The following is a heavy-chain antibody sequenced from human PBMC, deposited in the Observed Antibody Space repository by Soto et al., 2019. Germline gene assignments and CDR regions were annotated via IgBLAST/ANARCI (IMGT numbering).Heavy chain of an antibody. CDR1: GFTFSTYG. D-gene: IGHD3-22*01. CDR3: AKDISFDTSAYNY. V-gene: IGHV3-23*01. J-gene: IGHJ4*02. CDR2: LSGDGTTT. Sequence: EVQLLESGGGLVQPGGSLSLSCTASGFTFSTYGMRWVRQAPGKGLEWVSSLSGDGTTTYYIDSVKGRFTISRDNSRNTLSLQMNSLRTEDTAIYYCAKDISFDTSAYNYWGQGILVAVSS.